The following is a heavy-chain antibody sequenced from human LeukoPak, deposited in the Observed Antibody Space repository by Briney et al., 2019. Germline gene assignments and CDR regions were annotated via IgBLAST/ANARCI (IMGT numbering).Heavy chain of an antibody. D-gene: IGHD6-19*01. Sequence: SETLSLTCTVSGGSISSGDYYWGWIRQPPGKGLEWIGSIYYSGSTYYNPSLKSRVTISVDTSKNQFSLKLSSVTAADTAVYYCARQIAIAVEIDYWGQGTLVTVSS. CDR2: IYYSGST. J-gene: IGHJ4*02. V-gene: IGHV4-39*01. CDR1: GGSISSGDYY. CDR3: ARQIAIAVEIDY.